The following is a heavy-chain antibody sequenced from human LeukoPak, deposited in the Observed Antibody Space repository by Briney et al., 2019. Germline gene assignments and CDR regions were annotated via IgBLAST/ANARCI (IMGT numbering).Heavy chain of an antibody. CDR1: GFTFSNYG. J-gene: IGHJ4*02. CDR2: IWNDGSNE. Sequence: GSLRLSCAASGFTFSNYGMHWVRQAPGKGLEWVAVIWNDGSNEDYVDSVKGRFTISRDNSKNTVDLQMNSLRAEDAAVYYCARDWARGNSYYFDCWGQGTLLTVSS. CDR3: ARDWARGNSYYFDC. D-gene: IGHD4-23*01. V-gene: IGHV3-33*01.